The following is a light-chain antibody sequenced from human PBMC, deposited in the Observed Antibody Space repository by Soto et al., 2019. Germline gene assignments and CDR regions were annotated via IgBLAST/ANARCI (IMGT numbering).Light chain of an antibody. Sequence: IQMTQSPSSLSASVGDRVTITCRTSQSISNYLNWYQQKPGKAPKHLIYAASSLQSGVPSRFSGSGSGTDFTLTISSPQPEDFATYYCQQTYSTPPTFGQGTTLEIK. CDR1: QSISNY. CDR3: QQTYSTPPT. V-gene: IGKV1-39*01. J-gene: IGKJ2*01. CDR2: AAS.